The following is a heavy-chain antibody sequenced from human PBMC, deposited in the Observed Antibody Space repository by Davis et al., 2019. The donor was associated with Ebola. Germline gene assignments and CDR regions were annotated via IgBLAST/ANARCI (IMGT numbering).Heavy chain of an antibody. V-gene: IGHV1-8*01. CDR3: TRGSRTFHP. Sequence: ASVKVSCKASGYTFTNYDLNWVRQATGQGLEWMGWMNPNSGNTGYAQKFQGRVTMTRNTSISTAYMELSSLRYEDTAVYYCTRGSRTFHPWGQGTLVTVSS. CDR2: MNPNSGNT. J-gene: IGHJ5*02. CDR1: GYTFTNYD.